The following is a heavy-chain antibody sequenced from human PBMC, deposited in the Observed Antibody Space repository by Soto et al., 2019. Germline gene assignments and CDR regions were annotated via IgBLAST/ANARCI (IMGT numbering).Heavy chain of an antibody. CDR3: ARDREDSSGWSGTFDY. CDR2: IIPIFGTA. J-gene: IGHJ4*02. Sequence: SVKVSCKASGGTFSSYAISWVRQAPGQGLEWMGGIIPIFGTANYAQKFQGRVTITADESTSTAYMELSSLRSEDTAVYYCARDREDSSGWSGTFDYWGQGTLVTVYS. CDR1: GGTFSSYA. D-gene: IGHD6-19*01. V-gene: IGHV1-69*13.